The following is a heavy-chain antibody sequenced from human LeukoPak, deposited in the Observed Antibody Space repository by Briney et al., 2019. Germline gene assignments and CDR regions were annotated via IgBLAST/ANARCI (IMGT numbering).Heavy chain of an antibody. CDR1: GFTFSRYW. J-gene: IGHJ4*02. CDR3: ARASRTGYDY. D-gene: IGHD2-8*02. V-gene: IGHV3-7*02. CDR2: IKQDGTEK. Sequence: GGSLRLSCAASGFTFSRYWMTWVRQAPGKGLEWVANIKQDGTEKYYVDSVKGRFTISRDNAKNSLYLQMNSLRAEDTAVYYCARASRTGYDYWGQGTLVTVSS.